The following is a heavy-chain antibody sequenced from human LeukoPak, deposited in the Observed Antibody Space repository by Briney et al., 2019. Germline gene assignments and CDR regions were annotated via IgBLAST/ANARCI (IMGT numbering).Heavy chain of an antibody. CDR3: ARSSSIYYYYGMDV. V-gene: IGHV4-34*01. J-gene: IGHJ6*02. CDR2: INHSGST. Sequence: PSETLSLTCAVYGGSFSGYYWSWIRQPPGKGLEWIGEINHSGSTNYNPSLRSRVTISVDTSKNQFSLKLSSVTAADTAVYYCARSSSIYYYYGMDVWGQGTTVTVSS. D-gene: IGHD6-13*01. CDR1: GGSFSGYY.